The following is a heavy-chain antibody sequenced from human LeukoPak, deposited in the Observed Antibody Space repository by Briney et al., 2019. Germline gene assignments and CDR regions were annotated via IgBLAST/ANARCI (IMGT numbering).Heavy chain of an antibody. CDR1: GFTFSTYA. D-gene: IGHD1-26*01. V-gene: IGHV3-23*01. Sequence: GGSLRLSCAASGFTFSTYAMSWVRQAPGTGLEWVSAFGGGGNTYYADSVKGRFTISRDNSKNTLYLQMNSLRVEDTAVYYCARGSFGAGVGATMDDACDIWGQGTMVTVSS. CDR2: FGGGGNT. J-gene: IGHJ3*02. CDR3: ARGSFGAGVGATMDDACDI.